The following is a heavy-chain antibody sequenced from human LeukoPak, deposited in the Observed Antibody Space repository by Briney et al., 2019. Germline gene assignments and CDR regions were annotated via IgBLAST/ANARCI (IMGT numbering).Heavy chain of an antibody. CDR2: ISGNGVTT. D-gene: IGHD3-3*01. Sequence: GGSLTLSCAASGFTFSTYAMGWVRQAPGEGLRWVSSISGNGVTTYYADSVKGRFTISRDNSKNTLYLQMNSLRAEDTALYYCARGYDFWSGYSFDYWGQGTLVTVSS. V-gene: IGHV3-23*01. CDR1: GFTFSTYA. CDR3: ARGYDFWSGYSFDY. J-gene: IGHJ4*02.